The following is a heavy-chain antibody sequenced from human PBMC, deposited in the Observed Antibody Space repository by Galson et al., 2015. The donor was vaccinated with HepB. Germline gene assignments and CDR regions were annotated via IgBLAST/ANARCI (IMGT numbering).Heavy chain of an antibody. J-gene: IGHJ4*02. D-gene: IGHD1-26*01. V-gene: IGHV3-30*04. Sequence: SLRLSCAASGFTFSSYAMHWVRQAPGKGLEWVAVISYDGSNKYYADSVKGRFTISRDNSKNTLYLQMNSLRAEDTAVYYCARGCSSGSYFEACVDYWDQGTLVTVSS. CDR3: ARGCSSGSYFEACVDY. CDR2: ISYDGSNK. CDR1: GFTFSSYA.